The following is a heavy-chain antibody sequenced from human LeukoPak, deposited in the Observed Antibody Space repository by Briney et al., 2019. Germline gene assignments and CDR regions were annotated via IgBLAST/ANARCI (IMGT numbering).Heavy chain of an antibody. V-gene: IGHV4-31*03. J-gene: IGHJ3*02. CDR1: GGSISSGGYY. CDR2: IYYSGST. CDR3: ASLEWSFNHHAFDI. Sequence: SETLSLTCTVSGGSISSGGYYWSWIRQHPGKGLEWIGYIYYSGSTYYNPSLKSRVTISVDTSKNQFSLKLSSVTAADTAVYYCASLEWSFNHHAFDIWGQGTMVTVSS. D-gene: IGHD1-14*01.